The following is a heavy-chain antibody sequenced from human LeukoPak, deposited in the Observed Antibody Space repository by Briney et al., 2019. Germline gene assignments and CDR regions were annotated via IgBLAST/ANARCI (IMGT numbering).Heavy chain of an antibody. Sequence: SETLSLTCTVSGGSISSYYWSWIRQPPGKGLEWIGYIYYSGSTNYNPSLKSRVTISVDTSKNQFSLKLSSVTAADTAVYYCARDHRYCSSTSCFYYFDYWGQGTLVTVPS. CDR1: GGSISSYY. CDR3: ARDHRYCSSTSCFYYFDY. CDR2: IYYSGST. V-gene: IGHV4-59*01. D-gene: IGHD2-2*01. J-gene: IGHJ4*02.